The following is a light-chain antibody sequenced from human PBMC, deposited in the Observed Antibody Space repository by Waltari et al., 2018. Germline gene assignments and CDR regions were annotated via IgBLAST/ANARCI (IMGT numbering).Light chain of an antibody. Sequence: SALTQPASVSGSPGQSITIPCTGTSSDIGTYNYVSWYQQYPGKAPKLMIYDVTKRPSGVSDRFSGSKSGNTASLTISGLQAEDEADYYCCSYAGSSSLVFGGGTKLTVL. J-gene: IGLJ2*01. CDR2: DVT. CDR3: CSYAGSSSLV. V-gene: IGLV2-23*02. CDR1: SSDIGTYNY.